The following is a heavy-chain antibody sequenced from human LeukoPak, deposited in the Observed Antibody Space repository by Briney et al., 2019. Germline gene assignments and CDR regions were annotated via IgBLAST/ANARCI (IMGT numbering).Heavy chain of an antibody. J-gene: IGHJ4*02. V-gene: IGHV1-2*02. CDR2: INPNSGGT. CDR1: GYTCTGYY. Sequence: ASVKVSCKASGYTCTGYYMHWVPQAPGQGLEWMGWINPNSGGTNYAQKFQGRVTMTRDTSISTAYMELSRLRSDDTAVYYCARDVISIGDSSCNQIFDYWGQGTLVTVSS. D-gene: IGHD3-22*01. CDR3: ARDVISIGDSSCNQIFDY.